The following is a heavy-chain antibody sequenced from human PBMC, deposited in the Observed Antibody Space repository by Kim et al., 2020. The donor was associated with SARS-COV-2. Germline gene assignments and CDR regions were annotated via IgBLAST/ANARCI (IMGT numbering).Heavy chain of an antibody. CDR3: ARDSHRGPDDY. CDR2: ISYDGSNK. Sequence: GGSLSLSCAASGFTFSSYAMHWVRQAPGKGLEWVAVISYDGSNKYYADSVKGRFTISRDNSKNTLYLQMNSLRAEDTAVYYCARDSHRGPDDYWGQGTLV. D-gene: IGHD3-10*01. J-gene: IGHJ4*02. CDR1: GFTFSSYA. V-gene: IGHV3-30*04.